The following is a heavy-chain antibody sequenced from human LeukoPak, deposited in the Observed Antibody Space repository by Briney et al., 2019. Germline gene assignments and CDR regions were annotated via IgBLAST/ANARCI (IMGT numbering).Heavy chain of an antibody. J-gene: IGHJ4*02. V-gene: IGHV3-66*01. D-gene: IGHD2-21*01. Sequence: PGGSLRLSCVASGFTVSNSYMSWVRQAPGKGLEWVSVIYSAGSTYYADSVKGRFTISRDISKNTLYLQMNGLRAEDTAMYYCAKDRIDNTVDQWGQGTLVTVSS. CDR2: IYSAGST. CDR3: AKDRIDNTVDQ. CDR1: GFTVSNSY.